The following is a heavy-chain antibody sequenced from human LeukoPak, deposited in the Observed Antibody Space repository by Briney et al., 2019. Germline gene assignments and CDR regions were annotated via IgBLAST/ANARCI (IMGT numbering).Heavy chain of an antibody. CDR3: AKAFRTRGSGWGSDYYYYGVDV. Sequence: GGSLRLSCAASGFTFSIYVMTWVRQAPGKGLEWVSTISGSGISTYYADSVKGRFTISRDNSKNTLYLQLSSLRAEDTAVYYCAKAFRTRGSGWGSDYYYYGVDVWGQGTTVTVSS. J-gene: IGHJ6*02. D-gene: IGHD6-19*01. CDR2: ISGSGIST. V-gene: IGHV3-23*01. CDR1: GFTFSIYV.